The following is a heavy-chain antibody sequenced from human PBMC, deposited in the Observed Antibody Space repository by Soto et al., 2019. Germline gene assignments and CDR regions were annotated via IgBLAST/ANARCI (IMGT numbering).Heavy chain of an antibody. J-gene: IGHJ6*02. CDR2: ISYDGSNK. Sequence: GGSLRLSCAASGFSFSTYGMHWVRQAPGKGLEWVAVISYDGSNKYYADSVKGRFTISRDNSKNTLYLQMNSLRAEDTAVYYCARGIAAAGTGSGYALDVWGQGPTVTVSS. CDR3: ARGIAAAGTGSGYALDV. D-gene: IGHD6-13*01. V-gene: IGHV3-30*03. CDR1: GFSFSTYG.